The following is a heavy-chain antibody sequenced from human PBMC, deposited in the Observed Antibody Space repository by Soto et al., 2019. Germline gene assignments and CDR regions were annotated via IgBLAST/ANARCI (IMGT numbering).Heavy chain of an antibody. V-gene: IGHV5-51*01. CDR2: IYPGDSDT. Sequence: GESLKISCKGSGYSFTSYWIGWVRQMPGKGLEWMGIIYPGDSDTRYSPSFQGQVTISADKSISTAYLQWSSLKASDTAMYYCARLQQQLVPYNGMDVWGQGTTVTVCS. CDR1: GYSFTSYW. CDR3: ARLQQQLVPYNGMDV. D-gene: IGHD6-13*01. J-gene: IGHJ6*02.